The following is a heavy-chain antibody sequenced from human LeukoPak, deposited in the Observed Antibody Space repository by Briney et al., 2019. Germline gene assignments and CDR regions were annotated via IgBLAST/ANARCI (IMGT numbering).Heavy chain of an antibody. CDR3: ARGAGGWFGPTRFDY. J-gene: IGHJ4*02. CDR1: GCTFSSYA. V-gene: IGHV1-69*04. CDR2: IIPILGIA. Sequence: SVKVSCKASGCTFSSYAISWVRQAPGQGLEWMGRIIPILGIANYAQKFQGRVTITADKSTSTAYMELSSLRSEDTAVYYCARGAGGWFGPTRFDYWGQGTLVTVSS. D-gene: IGHD3-10*01.